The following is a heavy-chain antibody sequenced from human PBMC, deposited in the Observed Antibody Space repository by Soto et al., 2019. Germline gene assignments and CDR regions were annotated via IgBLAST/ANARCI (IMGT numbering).Heavy chain of an antibody. CDR1: GFTFSTYG. CDR3: XKDLQSYGDYDYYCYGMDV. V-gene: IGHV3-30*03. CDR2: ISYDGTNK. D-gene: IGHD4-17*01. Sequence: QVQLVESGGGEVQPGRSLTISCAASGFTFSTYGMHWVRQTPGKGLEWVAVISYDGTNKFYSDSVKGRFTISRDNXXXXXXXXXXXXXXXXXXXXXXXKDLQSYGDYDYYCYGMDVWGLGTRVTVSS. J-gene: IGHJ6*02.